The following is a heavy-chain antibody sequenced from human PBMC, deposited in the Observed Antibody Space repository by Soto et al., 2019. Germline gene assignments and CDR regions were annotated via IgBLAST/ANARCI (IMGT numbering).Heavy chain of an antibody. Sequence: QVQLVQSGAEVKKPGSSVKVSCKASGGTFSSYAISWVRQAPGQGLEWMGGIIPIFGTANYAQKFQGRVTITADESTSTAYMGLSSLRSEDTAVYYCASWLCGAGEQLERDYYGMDVWGQGTTVTVSS. J-gene: IGHJ6*02. CDR3: ASWLCGAGEQLERDYYGMDV. D-gene: IGHD6-13*01. CDR2: IIPIFGTA. CDR1: GGTFSSYA. V-gene: IGHV1-69*12.